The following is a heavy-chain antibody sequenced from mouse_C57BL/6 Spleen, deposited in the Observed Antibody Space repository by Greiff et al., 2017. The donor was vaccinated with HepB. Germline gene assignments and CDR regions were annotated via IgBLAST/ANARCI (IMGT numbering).Heavy chain of an antibody. V-gene: IGHV5-6*01. Sequence: EVHLVESGGDLVKPGGSLKLSCAASGFTFSSYGMSWVRQTPDKRLEWVATISSGGSYNYYPDSVKGRFTISRDNAKNTLYLQMSSLKSEDTAMYYCARQMVYYGSNYFDYWGQGTTLTVSS. D-gene: IGHD1-1*01. CDR1: GFTFSSYG. CDR2: ISSGGSYN. CDR3: ARQMVYYGSNYFDY. J-gene: IGHJ2*01.